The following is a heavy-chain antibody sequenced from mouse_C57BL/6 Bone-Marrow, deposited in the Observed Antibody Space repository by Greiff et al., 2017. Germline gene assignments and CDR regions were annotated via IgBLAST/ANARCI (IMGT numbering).Heavy chain of an antibody. Sequence: EVQGVESGGGLVQPGGSLKLSCAASGFTFSDYGMAWVRQAPRKGPEWVAFISNLAYSIYYADTVTGRFTISRENAKNTLYLEMSSLRSEDTAMYYCARLYPYYAMDYWGQGTSVTVSS. D-gene: IGHD2-3*01. CDR3: ARLYPYYAMDY. J-gene: IGHJ4*01. CDR1: GFTFSDYG. CDR2: ISNLAYSI. V-gene: IGHV5-15*01.